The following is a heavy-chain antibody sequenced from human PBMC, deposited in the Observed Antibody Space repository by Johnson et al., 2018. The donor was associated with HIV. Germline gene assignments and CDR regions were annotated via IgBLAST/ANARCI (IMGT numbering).Heavy chain of an antibody. Sequence: VQLVESGGGLVQPGGSLRLSCAASGFTFSTYGMSWVRQAPGKGLEWISYISSSGGTTHNADSVKGRFTISRDNSNNTLYLQMNSLRAEDTAVYYCASWNIAARPVGAFDIWGQGTMVTVSS. D-gene: IGHD6-6*01. CDR2: ISSSGGTT. CDR3: ASWNIAARPVGAFDI. J-gene: IGHJ3*02. V-gene: IGHV3-23*04. CDR1: GFTFSTYG.